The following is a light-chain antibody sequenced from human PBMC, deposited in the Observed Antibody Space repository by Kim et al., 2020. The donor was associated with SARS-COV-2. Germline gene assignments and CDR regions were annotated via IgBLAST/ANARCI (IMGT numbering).Light chain of an antibody. Sequence: QLTQSRSSLSASVGDRVTITCRASQGIGSYLAWYQQKPGKAPKLLIYAASTLQSGVPSRFSGSGSATDFTLTITSLQPEDFATYYCQQLEYYPITFGQGTRLEIK. V-gene: IGKV1-9*01. CDR1: QGIGSY. CDR2: AAS. J-gene: IGKJ5*01. CDR3: QQLEYYPIT.